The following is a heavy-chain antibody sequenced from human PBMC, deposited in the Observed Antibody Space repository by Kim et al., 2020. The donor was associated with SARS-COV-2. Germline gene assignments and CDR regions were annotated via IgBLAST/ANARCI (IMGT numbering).Heavy chain of an antibody. CDR1: GGSFSGYY. V-gene: IGHV4-34*01. Sequence: SETLSLTCAVYGGSFSGYYWSWIRQPPGKGLEWIGEINHSGSTNYNPSLKSRVTISVDTSKNQFSLKLSSVTAADTAVYYCARGRSPEYFQHWGQGTLVT. CDR2: INHSGST. CDR3: ARGRSPEYFQH. J-gene: IGHJ1*01.